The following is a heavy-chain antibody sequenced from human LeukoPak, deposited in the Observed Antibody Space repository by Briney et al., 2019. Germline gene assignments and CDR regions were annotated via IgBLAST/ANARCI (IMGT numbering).Heavy chain of an antibody. CDR1: GGTFSSYA. J-gene: IGHJ4*02. CDR3: ARGLGGYSGYDPPGY. D-gene: IGHD5-12*01. CDR2: IIPIFGTA. Sequence: SVKVSCKASGGTFSSYAISWVRQAPGQGLEWMGRIIPIFGTANYAQKFQGRVTITTDVSTSTAYMELSSLRSEDTAVYYCARGLGGYSGYDPPGYWGQGTLVTVSS. V-gene: IGHV1-69*05.